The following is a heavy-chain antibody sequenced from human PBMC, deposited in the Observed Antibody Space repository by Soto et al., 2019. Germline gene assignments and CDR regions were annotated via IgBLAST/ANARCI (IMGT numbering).Heavy chain of an antibody. V-gene: IGHV3-21*01. J-gene: IGHJ6*02. D-gene: IGHD2-8*01. CDR1: GFPFSIYS. CDR3: ARDRGKAIVLMVYAKRFYPCGIDV. Sequence: GGSLRLSCAASGFPFSIYSMNWVRQSPGKGLEWVSSISSSSSYIYYADSVKGRFTISRDNAKNSLYLQMNSLRAEDTAVYYCARDRGKAIVLMVYAKRFYPCGIDVWCQGSXVTVSS. CDR2: ISSSSSYI.